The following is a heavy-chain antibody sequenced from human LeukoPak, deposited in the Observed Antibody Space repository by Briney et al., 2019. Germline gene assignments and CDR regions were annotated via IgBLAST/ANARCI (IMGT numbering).Heavy chain of an antibody. D-gene: IGHD6-13*01. CDR1: GGSFSGYY. Sequence: SGTLSLTCAVYGGSFSGYYWSWIRPPPGKGLEWIGEINHSGSTKYNPSLKSRVTISVDTSKNQFSLKLSSVTAADTAVYYCARGRDMSSSWYGGSYFDYWGQGTLVTVSS. CDR3: ARGRDMSSSWYGGSYFDY. CDR2: INHSGST. V-gene: IGHV4-34*01. J-gene: IGHJ4*02.